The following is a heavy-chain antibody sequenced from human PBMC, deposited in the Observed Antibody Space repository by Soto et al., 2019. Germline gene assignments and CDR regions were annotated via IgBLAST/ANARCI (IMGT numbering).Heavy chain of an antibody. Sequence: SESLSLACALYGRSFSGYYWSWNSQPPEEGLEWIGEINHRGSTNYNTSLKSVVTVAVDTSKNQFSLKLSSVTAADTAVYYCARGYSSSWYKVWGQGTLVTVSS. CDR2: INHRGST. CDR1: GRSFSGYY. CDR3: ARGYSSSWYKV. D-gene: IGHD6-13*01. V-gene: IGHV4-34*01. J-gene: IGHJ4*02.